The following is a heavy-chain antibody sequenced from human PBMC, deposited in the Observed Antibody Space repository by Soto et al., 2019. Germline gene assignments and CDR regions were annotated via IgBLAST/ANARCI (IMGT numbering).Heavy chain of an antibody. V-gene: IGHV1-8*01. CDR3: ARCLVGVSATYWYFVL. CDR2: VNPNSGKA. Sequence: QVQLVQAGAEVKKPGASVKVSCKASGYTFTSYDINWVRQAAGQGLEWIGWVNPNSGKAVYAQKFQGRVTMAGNTSRSTAYMELSSLRSDDTALYFCARCLVGVSATYWYFVLWGRGTLVTVSS. CDR1: GYTFTSYD. J-gene: IGHJ2*01. D-gene: IGHD2-15*01.